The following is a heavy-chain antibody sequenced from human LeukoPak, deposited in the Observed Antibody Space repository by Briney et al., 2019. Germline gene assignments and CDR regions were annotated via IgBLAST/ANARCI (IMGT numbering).Heavy chain of an antibody. CDR3: AREGNYYDMDV. CDR1: GFTVSSNY. V-gene: IGHV3-53*01. J-gene: IGHJ6*02. Sequence: GGSLRLSCAASGFTVSSNYMSWVRQAPGKGLEWVSVIFSGGTTYYADSVKGRFTISRDNSKNTLHLQMNSLRAEDTAVYYCAREGNYYDMDVWGQGTTVTVSS. CDR2: IFSGGTT.